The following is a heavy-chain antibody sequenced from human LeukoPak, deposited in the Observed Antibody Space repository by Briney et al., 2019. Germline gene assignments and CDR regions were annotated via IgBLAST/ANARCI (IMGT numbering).Heavy chain of an antibody. CDR3: ARGQYCTNGVCYLPFDY. D-gene: IGHD2-8*01. V-gene: IGHV4-30-4*01. Sequence: SQTLSLTCTVSGGSISSGDYYWSWIRQPPGKGLEWIGYIYYSGSTYYNPSLKSRVTISVDTSKNQFSLKLSSVTAADTAVYYCARGQYCTNGVCYLPFDYRGQGTLVTVSS. CDR1: GGSISSGDYY. J-gene: IGHJ4*02. CDR2: IYYSGST.